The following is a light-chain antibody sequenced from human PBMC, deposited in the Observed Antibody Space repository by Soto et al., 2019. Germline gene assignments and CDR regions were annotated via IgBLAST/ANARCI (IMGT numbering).Light chain of an antibody. CDR3: QVWESSSDLWV. J-gene: IGLJ3*02. Sequence: SYELTQAPSVSVAPGQTARITCGGNNIGSESVHWYQQQPGQAPVLVVYDNSDRPSGIPERFSGANSENTATLTISRVEAGDEADYYCQVWESSSDLWVFGGGTKLTVL. CDR2: DNS. V-gene: IGLV3-21*02. CDR1: NIGSES.